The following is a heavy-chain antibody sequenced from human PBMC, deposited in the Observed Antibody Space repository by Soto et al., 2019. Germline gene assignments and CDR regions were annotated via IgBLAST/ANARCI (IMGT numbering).Heavy chain of an antibody. D-gene: IGHD3-3*01. CDR1: GGSISNYY. CDR3: AKSHYFWGGRTQAIDS. Sequence: PSGTLSITCTVSGGSISNYYWSWIRQPPGKGLEWVGYIYYSGSTNYNPSPKSRVTISADTSKSQFSLKLSSVTAADTAVYYCAKSHYFWGGRTQAIDSWGKGPLV. CDR2: IYYSGST. V-gene: IGHV4-59*12. J-gene: IGHJ4*02.